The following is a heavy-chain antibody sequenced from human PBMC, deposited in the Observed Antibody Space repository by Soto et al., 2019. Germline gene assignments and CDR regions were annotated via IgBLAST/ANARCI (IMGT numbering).Heavy chain of an antibody. Sequence: QVQVVQSGAEVKKPGSSVKVSCKTSGGTFSTSAISWVRQAPGQGLEWMGGIMPSFGTADYAQKFQGGVTLTADESASTAYLELRSLTSEDTAVYYCGRDKDRAQVGGIYYYIRDVWGQGTTVTVTS. CDR1: GGTFSTSA. D-gene: IGHD2-2*01. J-gene: IGHJ6*02. V-gene: IGHV1-69*12. CDR3: GRDKDRAQVGGIYYYIRDV. CDR2: IMPSFGTA.